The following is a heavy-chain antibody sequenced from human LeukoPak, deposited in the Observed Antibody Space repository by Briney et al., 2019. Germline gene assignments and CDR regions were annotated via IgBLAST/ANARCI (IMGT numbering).Heavy chain of an antibody. CDR1: GYTFTSYG. Sequence: ASVKVSCKASGYTFTSYGISWVRQAPGQGLEWMGWISAYNGNTNYAQKLQGRVTMTTDTSTSTAYMELRSLRSDDTAVYYCARAGPYSYGPGSPLYYGMDVWGKGTTVTVSS. CDR3: ARAGPYSYGPGSPLYYGMDV. CDR2: ISAYNGNT. V-gene: IGHV1-18*04. D-gene: IGHD5-18*01. J-gene: IGHJ6*04.